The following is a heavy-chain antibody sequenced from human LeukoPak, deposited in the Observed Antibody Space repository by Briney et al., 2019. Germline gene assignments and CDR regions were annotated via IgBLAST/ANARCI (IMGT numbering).Heavy chain of an antibody. CDR3: ARGGDGVNDAFDI. D-gene: IGHD4-17*01. CDR1: GGSFSDYY. Sequence: PSETLSLTCAVYGGSFSDYYWSWIRQPPGKGLEWIGEINHSGSTNYNPSLKSRVTISVDTSKNQFSLKLWSVTAADTAEYYCARGGDGVNDAFDIWGQGTMVTVSS. CDR2: INHSGST. J-gene: IGHJ3*02. V-gene: IGHV4-34*01.